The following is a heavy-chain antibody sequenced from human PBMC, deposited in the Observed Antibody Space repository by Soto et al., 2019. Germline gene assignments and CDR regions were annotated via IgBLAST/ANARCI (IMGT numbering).Heavy chain of an antibody. CDR3: AISTVTTYRWFDP. Sequence: XSVKVSCKASGSTFTRYGISWVRQAPGQVLEWMGRTSXYNGNXNYAQKLQGRXXMTTDKSXXKAYPELRSLRSHETAVYYCAISTVTTYRWFDPWGQGTLVTVSS. J-gene: IGHJ5*02. CDR2: TSXYNGNX. CDR1: GSTFTRYG. D-gene: IGHD4-17*01. V-gene: IGHV1-18*01.